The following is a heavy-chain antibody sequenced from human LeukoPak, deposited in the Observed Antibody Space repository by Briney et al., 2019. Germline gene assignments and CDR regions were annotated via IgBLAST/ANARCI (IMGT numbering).Heavy chain of an antibody. Sequence: ASVKVSCKASGYTFTSYGISWVRQAPGQGLEWMGWIIAYNGNTNYAQKLQGRVTMTIDTSTSTAYMELRSLRSDDTAVYYCARVSPEGDSSSWYPGWFDPWGQGTLVTVSS. D-gene: IGHD6-13*01. J-gene: IGHJ5*02. CDR3: ARVSPEGDSSSWYPGWFDP. CDR1: GYTFTSYG. CDR2: IIAYNGNT. V-gene: IGHV1-18*01.